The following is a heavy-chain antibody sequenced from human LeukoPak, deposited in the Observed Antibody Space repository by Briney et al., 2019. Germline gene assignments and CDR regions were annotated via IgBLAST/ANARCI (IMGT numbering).Heavy chain of an antibody. CDR3: ACSRGYYDILTGYYYDAFDI. D-gene: IGHD3-9*01. CDR1: GYTFTSYG. J-gene: IGHJ3*02. Sequence: ASVKVSCKASGYTFTSYGISWVRQAPGQGLGWMGWISAYNGNTSYAQKLQGRVTMTTDTSTSTAYMELRSLRSDDAAVYYCACSRGYYDILTGYYYDAFDIWGQGTMVTVSS. CDR2: ISAYNGNT. V-gene: IGHV1-18*01.